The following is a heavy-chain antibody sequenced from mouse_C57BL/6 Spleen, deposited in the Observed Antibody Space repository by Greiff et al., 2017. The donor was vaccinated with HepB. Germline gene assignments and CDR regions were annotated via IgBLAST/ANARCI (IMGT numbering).Heavy chain of an antibody. CDR3: SSHYCYGSSAWFAY. V-gene: IGHV7-3*01. Sequence: EVMLVESGGGLVQPGGSLSLSCAASGFTFTDYYMSWVRQPPGKALEWLGFIRNKANGYTTEYSASVKGRFTISTDNSTSILYLQMNTLRAEDSAAYYWSSHYCYGSSAWFAYWGQGTLVTVSA. D-gene: IGHD1-1*01. J-gene: IGHJ3*01. CDR2: IRNKANGYTT. CDR1: GFTFTDYY.